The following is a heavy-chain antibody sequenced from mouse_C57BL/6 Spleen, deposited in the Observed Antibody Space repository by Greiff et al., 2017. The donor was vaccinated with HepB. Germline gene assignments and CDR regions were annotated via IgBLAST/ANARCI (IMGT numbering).Heavy chain of an antibody. CDR1: GFNIKDYY. V-gene: IGHV14-4*01. J-gene: IGHJ2*01. D-gene: IGHD1-1*01. Sequence: VQLQQSGAELVRPGASVKLSCTASGFNIKDYYMHWVKQRPEQGLEWIGWIDPENGDTEYASKFQGKATITADTSSNTAYLQLSSLTSEDTAVYYCTLFYYYGSSFDYWGQGTTLTVSS. CDR3: TLFYYYGSSFDY. CDR2: IDPENGDT.